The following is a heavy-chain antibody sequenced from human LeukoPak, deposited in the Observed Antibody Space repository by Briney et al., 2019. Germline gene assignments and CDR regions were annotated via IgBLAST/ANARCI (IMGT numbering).Heavy chain of an antibody. V-gene: IGHV3-9*01. CDR3: AKAQYSSGSPFDY. J-gene: IGHJ4*02. Sequence: PGGPLRLSCAASGFTFDDYAMHWVRQAPGKGLEWVSGISWNSGSIGYADSVKGRFTISRDNAKNSLYLQMNSLRAEDTALYYCAKAQYSSGSPFDYWGQGTLVTVSS. CDR1: GFTFDDYA. D-gene: IGHD6-19*01. CDR2: ISWNSGSI.